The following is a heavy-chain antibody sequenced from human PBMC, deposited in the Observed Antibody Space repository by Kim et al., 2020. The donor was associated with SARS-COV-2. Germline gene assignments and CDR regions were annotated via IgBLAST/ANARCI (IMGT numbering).Heavy chain of an antibody. Sequence: GGSLRISCAASGFTFSSYAMSWVRQTPGKGLEWVSVISGSGGSTYYADSVKGRFTISRDDSKNTLYLQMNSLRAEDSAVYYCAKATSAYYHTGMDVWGQG. J-gene: IGHJ6*02. V-gene: IGHV3-23*01. D-gene: IGHD3-22*01. CDR1: GFTFSSYA. CDR2: ISGSGGST. CDR3: AKATSAYYHTGMDV.